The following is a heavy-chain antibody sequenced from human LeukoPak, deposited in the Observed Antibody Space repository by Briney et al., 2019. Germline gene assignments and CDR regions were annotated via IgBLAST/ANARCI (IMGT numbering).Heavy chain of an antibody. CDR1: GYTLTELS. V-gene: IGHV1-24*01. D-gene: IGHD2-15*01. CDR2: FGPEDGET. Sequence: GASVKVSCKVSGYTLTELSMHWVRQAPGKGLEWMGGFGPEDGETIYAQKFQGRVTMTEDTSTDTAYMELSSLRSEDTAVYYCATGGVPDIVVVVAARGDAFDIWGQGTMVTVSS. CDR3: ATGGVPDIVVVVAARGDAFDI. J-gene: IGHJ3*02.